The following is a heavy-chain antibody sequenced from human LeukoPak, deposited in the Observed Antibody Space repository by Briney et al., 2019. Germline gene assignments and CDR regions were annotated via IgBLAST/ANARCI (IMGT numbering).Heavy chain of an antibody. CDR1: GFSFLNYV. CDR3: AKEVAVAGPNDY. J-gene: IGHJ4*02. V-gene: IGHV3-30-3*02. Sequence: GGSLRLSCAASGFSFLNYVTHWVRQAPGKGLEWVAVMSTDGGIKIYTDSVKGRFTISRDNSKITVALQMNSLRAEDTAVYYCAKEVAVAGPNDYWGQGTLVTVSS. CDR2: MSTDGGIK. D-gene: IGHD6-19*01.